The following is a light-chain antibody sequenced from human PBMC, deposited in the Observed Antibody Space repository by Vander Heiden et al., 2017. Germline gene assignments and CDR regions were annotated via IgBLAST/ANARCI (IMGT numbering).Light chain of an antibody. Sequence: QSVLTQPPSASGTPGQTVTSSCSRSSSHIGSHYVSWYQQFPGTAPNLLLHRDNQRPTGDPERFSGSRSGTAAALAISGRRSEDAAEYNCAAWDDSQSGRVFGGGTNVTVL. V-gene: IGLV1-47*01. CDR1: SSHIGSHY. J-gene: IGLJ3*02. CDR3: AAWDDSQSGRV. CDR2: RDN.